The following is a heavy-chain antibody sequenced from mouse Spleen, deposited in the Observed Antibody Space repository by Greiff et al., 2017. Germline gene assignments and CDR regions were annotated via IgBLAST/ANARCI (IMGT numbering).Heavy chain of an antibody. D-gene: IGHD2-14*01. CDR3: ARTSYYRYDVAY. CDR2: IHPNSGST. Sequence: QVQLQQPGAELVKPGASVKLSCKASGYTFTSYWMHWVKQRPGQGLEWIGMIHPNSGSTNYNEKFKSKATLTVDKSSSTAYMQLSSLTSEDSAVYYCARTSYYRYDVAYWGQGTLVTVSA. CDR1: GYTFTSYW. J-gene: IGHJ3*01. V-gene: IGHV1-64*01.